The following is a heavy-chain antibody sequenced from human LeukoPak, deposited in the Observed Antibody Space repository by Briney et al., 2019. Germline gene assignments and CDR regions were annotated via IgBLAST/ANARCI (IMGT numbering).Heavy chain of an antibody. CDR1: GFTFEDHA. V-gene: IGHV3-23*01. Sequence: GGSLRLSCAASGFTFEDHAMNWVRQVPGKGLEWVSAISGSGGSTYYADSVKGRFTISRDNSKNTLYLQMNSLRAEDTAVYYCAKDLESVVTANPEYYFDYWGQGTLVTVSS. CDR2: ISGSGGST. CDR3: AKDLESVVTANPEYYFDY. D-gene: IGHD2-21*02. J-gene: IGHJ4*02.